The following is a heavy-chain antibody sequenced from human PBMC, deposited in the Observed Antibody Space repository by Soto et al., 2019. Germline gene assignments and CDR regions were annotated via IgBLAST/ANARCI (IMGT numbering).Heavy chain of an antibody. Sequence: SETLSLTCTVSGGSISSDDYYWSWTRQAPGRGLEWIGYIHSSGSIYYNPSLKSRATMSIDTAGNQFSLKVSSVTVADTAVYYCARDLDGLHDDTSGPFPRPGWGQGTLVTVSS. CDR3: ARDLDGLHDDTSGPFPRPG. J-gene: IGHJ1*01. D-gene: IGHD3-22*01. V-gene: IGHV4-30-4*01. CDR2: IHSSGSI. CDR1: GGSISSDDYY.